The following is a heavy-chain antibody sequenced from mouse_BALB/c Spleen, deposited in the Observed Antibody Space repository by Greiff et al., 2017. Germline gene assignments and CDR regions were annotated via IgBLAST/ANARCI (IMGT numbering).Heavy chain of an antibody. CDR2: IAPGSGST. J-gene: IGHJ2*01. D-gene: IGHD2-14*01. CDR3: ARDYRYGYYFDY. V-gene: IGHV1S41*01. Sequence: DLVKPGASVKLSCKASGYTFTSYWINWIKQRPGQGLEWKGRIAPGSGSTYYNEMFKGKATLTVDTSSSTAYIQLSSLSSEDSAVYFCARDYRYGYYFDYWGQGTTLTVSS. CDR1: GYTFTSYW.